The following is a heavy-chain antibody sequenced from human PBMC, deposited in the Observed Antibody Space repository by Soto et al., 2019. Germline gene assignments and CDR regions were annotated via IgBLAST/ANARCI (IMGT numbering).Heavy chain of an antibody. CDR1: GGSVSSGSYY. Sequence: SETLSLTCTVSGGSVSSGSYYWSWIRQAPGKGLEWIGYIYYSGSTNYNPSLKSRVTISVDTSKNQFSLKLSSVTAADTAVYYCARGFLESFYYGSGIDYWGQGTLVTVSS. CDR3: ARGFLESFYYGSGIDY. CDR2: IYYSGST. D-gene: IGHD3-10*01. V-gene: IGHV4-61*01. J-gene: IGHJ4*02.